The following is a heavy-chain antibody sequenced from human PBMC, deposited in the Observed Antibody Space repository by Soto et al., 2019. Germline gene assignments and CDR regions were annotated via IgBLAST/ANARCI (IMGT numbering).Heavy chain of an antibody. D-gene: IGHD2-2*01. V-gene: IGHV3-21*01. CDR1: GFTFSSYS. CDR3: ARASTVVPAPFDY. Sequence: EVQLVESGGGLVKPGGSLRLSCAASGFTFSSYSMNWVRQAPGKGLEWVSSISSSSSYIYYADSVKGRSTISRDNAKNSLYLQMNSLRAEDTAVYYCARASTVVPAPFDYWGQGTLVTVSS. CDR2: ISSSSSYI. J-gene: IGHJ4*02.